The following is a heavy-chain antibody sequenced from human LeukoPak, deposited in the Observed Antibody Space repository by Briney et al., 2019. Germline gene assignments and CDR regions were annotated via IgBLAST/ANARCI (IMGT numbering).Heavy chain of an antibody. D-gene: IGHD3-10*01. CDR3: ARSHYYGSGSYYPLFDY. CDR1: GYTFISYG. Sequence: GASVKVSCKASGYTFISYGISWVRQAPGQRLEWMGWISAYSGNTNFAQTFQGRVTMTTDTSTSTAYMELRSLRSDDTAVYYCARSHYYGSGSYYPLFDYWGQGTLVTVSS. V-gene: IGHV1-18*01. CDR2: ISAYSGNT. J-gene: IGHJ4*02.